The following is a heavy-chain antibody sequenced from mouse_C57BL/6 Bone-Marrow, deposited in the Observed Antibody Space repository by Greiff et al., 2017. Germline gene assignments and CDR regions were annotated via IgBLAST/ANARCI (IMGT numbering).Heavy chain of an antibody. D-gene: IGHD2-12*01. CDR3: ARDNYYSEEDDYAMDD. CDR2: ISDGGSYT. Sequence: EVKLVESGGGLVKPGGSLKLSCAASGFTFSSYAMSWVRQTPEKRLEWVATISDGGSYTYYPDNVKGRFTISRDNAKNNLYLQMSHLKSEDTAMYYCARDNYYSEEDDYAMDDWGQGTSVTVSS. J-gene: IGHJ4*01. CDR1: GFTFSSYA. V-gene: IGHV5-4*01.